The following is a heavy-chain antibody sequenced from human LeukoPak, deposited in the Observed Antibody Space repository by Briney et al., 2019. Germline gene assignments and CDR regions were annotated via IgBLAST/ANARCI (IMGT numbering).Heavy chain of an antibody. J-gene: IGHJ3*02. CDR3: ARWDFWSGSHEYDAFDI. D-gene: IGHD3-3*01. CDR2: FDPEDGET. V-gene: IGHV1-24*01. Sequence: ASVKVSCKVSGYTLTELSMHWVRQAPGKGLEWMGGFDPEDGETIYAQKFQGRVLMAGDTSISTAYMELSSLRSEDTAVYYCARWDFWSGSHEYDAFDIWGQGTMVTVSS. CDR1: GYTLTELS.